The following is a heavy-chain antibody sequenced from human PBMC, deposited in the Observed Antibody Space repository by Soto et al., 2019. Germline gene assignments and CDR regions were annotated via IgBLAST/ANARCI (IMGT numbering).Heavy chain of an antibody. Sequence: PSETLSLACTVSGGSISSSSYYWGWIRQPPGKGLEWIGSIYYSGSTYYNPSLKSRVTISVDTSKNQFSLKLSSVTAADTAVYYCARPLIAAPSKRNGHGMDVWGQGTTVTVSS. CDR2: IYYSGST. V-gene: IGHV4-39*01. CDR1: GGSISSSSYY. CDR3: ARPLIAAPSKRNGHGMDV. J-gene: IGHJ6*02. D-gene: IGHD6-13*01.